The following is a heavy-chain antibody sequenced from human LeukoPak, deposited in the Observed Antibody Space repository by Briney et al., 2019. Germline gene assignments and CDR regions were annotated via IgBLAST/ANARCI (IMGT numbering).Heavy chain of an antibody. CDR1: GFTFGIYA. V-gene: IGHV3-21*05. CDR2: IGPSGSNI. D-gene: IGHD3-10*01. J-gene: IGHJ4*02. CDR3: VRQWFGELF. Sequence: GGSLRLSCAASGFTFGIYAMNWVRQAPGKGLEWVSYIGPSGSNIYYADSVKGRFTISRDNAKNSLYLQMNSLRAEDTAVYYCVRQWFGELFWGQGTLVTVSS.